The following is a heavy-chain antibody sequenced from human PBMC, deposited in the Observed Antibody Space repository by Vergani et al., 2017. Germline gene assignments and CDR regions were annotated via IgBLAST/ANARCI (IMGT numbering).Heavy chain of an antibody. CDR3: AKDRAWTYSSGSNWFDH. J-gene: IGHJ5*02. CDR2: IRYDGSNK. V-gene: IGHV3-30*02. CDR1: GFTFSSYG. D-gene: IGHD6-19*01. Sequence: QVQLVESGGGVVQPGGSLRLSCAASGFTFSSYGMHWVRQAPGKGLEWVAFIRYDGSNKYYADYVKGRFTISRDNSKNTLYLQMNSLRAEDTAVYYCAKDRAWTYSSGSNWFDHWGQGTLVTVSS.